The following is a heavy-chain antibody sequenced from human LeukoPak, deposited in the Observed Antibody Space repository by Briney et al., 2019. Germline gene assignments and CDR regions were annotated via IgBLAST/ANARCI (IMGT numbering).Heavy chain of an antibody. CDR3: ARVGGDGEYL. V-gene: IGHV1-69*04. CDR1: GGTFSSYA. Sequence: GSSVKVSCKASGGTFSSYAISWVRQAPGQGLEWMGRIIPILGITNYAQKFQGRVTITADKSTSTAYMELSSLRSEDTAVYYCARVGGDGEYLWGQGTLVTVSS. CDR2: IIPILGIT. D-gene: IGHD3-10*01. J-gene: IGHJ4*02.